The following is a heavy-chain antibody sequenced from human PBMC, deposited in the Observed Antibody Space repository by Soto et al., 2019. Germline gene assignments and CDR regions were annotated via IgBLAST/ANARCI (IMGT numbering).Heavy chain of an antibody. CDR3: GRGGPAAGFDF. V-gene: IGHV1-8*01. J-gene: IGHJ4*02. CDR2: MNPNSGNA. D-gene: IGHD6-13*01. CDR1: GYSFITHD. Sequence: QVQLVQSGAEVKKPGASVKVSCKASGYSFITHDINWMRQAAGQGLEWVGWMNPNSGNAGYVEKFQGRVTMTRDTSKSTAYMELSSLTSDDTAVYYCGRGGPAAGFDFWGQGTLVTISS.